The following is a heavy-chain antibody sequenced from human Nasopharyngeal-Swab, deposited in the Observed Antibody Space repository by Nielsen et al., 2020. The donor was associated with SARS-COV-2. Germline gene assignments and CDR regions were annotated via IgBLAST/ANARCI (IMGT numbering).Heavy chain of an antibody. CDR3: ARDPERSYSHFYYMDV. V-gene: IGHV3-30*04. Sequence: GESLKISCAASGFTFSSYAMHWVRQAPGKGLEWVAAISNDGNDKYYADSVKGRFSISRDNSKNTLYLQMNSLRAEDTAVYYCARDPERSYSHFYYMDVWGKGTTVTISS. D-gene: IGHD1-26*01. J-gene: IGHJ6*03. CDR1: GFTFSSYA. CDR2: ISNDGNDK.